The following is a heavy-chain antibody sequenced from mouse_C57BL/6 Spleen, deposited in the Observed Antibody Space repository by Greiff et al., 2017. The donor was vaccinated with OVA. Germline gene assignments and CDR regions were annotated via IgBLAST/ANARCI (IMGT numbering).Heavy chain of an antibody. V-gene: IGHV1-76*01. CDR2: IYPGSGNT. J-gene: IGHJ2*01. Sequence: QVQLQQSGAELVRPGASVKLSCKASGYTFTDYYINWVKQRPGQGLEWIARIYPGSGNTYYNEKFKGKATLTAEKSSSTAYMQRSSLTSEDSAVYFCARGDYGNYFDYWGQGTTLTVSS. CDR3: ARGDYGNYFDY. D-gene: IGHD2-1*01. CDR1: GYTFTDYY.